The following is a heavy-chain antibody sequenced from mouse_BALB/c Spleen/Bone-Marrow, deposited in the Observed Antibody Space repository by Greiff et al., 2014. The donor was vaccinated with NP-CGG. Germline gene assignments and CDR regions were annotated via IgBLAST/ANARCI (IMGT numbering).Heavy chain of an antibody. CDR2: IDPANGNT. CDR1: GFNIKDTY. J-gene: IGHJ4*01. D-gene: IGHD5-5*01. Sequence: EVKLMESGAELVKPGASVKLSCTASGFNIKDTYIYWVKQRPEQGLEWVGRIDPANGNTKYDPKFQGKATIAADTSSNTAYLQLSSLTSEGTAVYYCSRGYYDYLFALDYWGHGTSVTVSS. V-gene: IGHV14-3*02. CDR3: SRGYYDYLFALDY.